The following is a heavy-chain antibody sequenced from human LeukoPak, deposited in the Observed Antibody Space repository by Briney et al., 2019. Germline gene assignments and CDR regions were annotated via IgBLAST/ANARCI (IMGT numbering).Heavy chain of an antibody. CDR1: GYTFTRYY. D-gene: IGHD3-10*01. Sequence: ASVKVSCKASGYTFTRYYMHWVRQAPGQGLEWMGIINPSDGVIDYARKFQGRVTMTRDTSTSTVYMELSSLRSEDTAVYYCARHGSGRYYPAEGRVDYWGQGTLVTVSS. CDR2: INPSDGVI. J-gene: IGHJ4*02. CDR3: ARHGSGRYYPAEGRVDY. V-gene: IGHV1-46*03.